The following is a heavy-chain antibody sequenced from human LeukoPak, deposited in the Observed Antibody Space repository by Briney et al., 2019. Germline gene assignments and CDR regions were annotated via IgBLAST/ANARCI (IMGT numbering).Heavy chain of an antibody. J-gene: IGHJ4*02. V-gene: IGHV4-61*02. CDR2: IYTSGST. CDR3: ARHPYSGSSPGIDY. Sequence: PSETLSLTCTVSGGSISSGSYYWSWIRQPAGKGLEWIGRIYTSGSTNYNPSLKSRVTISVDTSKNQFSLKLSSVTAADTAVYYCARHPYSGSSPGIDYWGQGTLVTVSS. D-gene: IGHD1-26*01. CDR1: GGSISSGSYY.